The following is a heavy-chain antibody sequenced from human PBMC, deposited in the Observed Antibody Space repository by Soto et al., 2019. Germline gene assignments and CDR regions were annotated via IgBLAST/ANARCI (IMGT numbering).Heavy chain of an antibody. J-gene: IGHJ4*02. Sequence: QLQLQESGSGLVKPSQTLSLTCVVSGGSISSGGYSWSWIRQPPGKGLEWIGYIYHSGNTYYNPSRKSRVTIPVDRSKNQFSLRRSSVTAADTAVYYCATTSLNDYGDYQDDYWGQGTLVTVSS. D-gene: IGHD4-17*01. CDR3: ATTSLNDYGDYQDDY. CDR2: IYHSGNT. V-gene: IGHV4-30-2*01. CDR1: GGSISSGGYS.